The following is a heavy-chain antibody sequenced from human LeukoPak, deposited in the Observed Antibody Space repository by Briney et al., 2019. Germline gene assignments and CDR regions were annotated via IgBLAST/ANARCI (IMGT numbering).Heavy chain of an antibody. J-gene: IGHJ3*02. D-gene: IGHD3-22*01. CDR2: INEDGSGD. Sequence: GGSLRLSCAASGFTFSTYWMTWVRQAPGKGLEWVANINEDGSGDYYVDSVKGRFTISRDNAKNSLYLQMNSLRAEDTAVYYCAKSMYYYDSFGAFDIWGQGTMVTVSS. V-gene: IGHV3-7*02. CDR1: GFTFSTYW. CDR3: AKSMYYYDSFGAFDI.